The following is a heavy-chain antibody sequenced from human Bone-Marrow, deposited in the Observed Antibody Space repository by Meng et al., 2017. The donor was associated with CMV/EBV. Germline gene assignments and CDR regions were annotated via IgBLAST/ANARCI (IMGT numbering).Heavy chain of an antibody. V-gene: IGHV3-7*01. D-gene: IGHD3-22*01. CDR3: ARDRRRWYYYDSSGLLDY. Sequence: ESLKISCAASGFTFSSYWMSWVRQAPGKGLEWVANIKQDGSEKYYVDSVKGRFTISRDNAKNSLYLQMNSLRAEDTAVYYCARDRRRWYYYDSSGLLDYWGQGKLVPVSS. J-gene: IGHJ4*02. CDR2: IKQDGSEK. CDR1: GFTFSSYW.